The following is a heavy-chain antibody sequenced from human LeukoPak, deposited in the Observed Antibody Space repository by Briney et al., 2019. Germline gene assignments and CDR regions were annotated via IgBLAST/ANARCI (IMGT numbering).Heavy chain of an antibody. V-gene: IGHV3-11*04. CDR3: ARSGDLYSSSWYLAAFDI. Sequence: GGSLRLSCAASGFTFSDYYMSWIRQAPGKGLEWVSYISGGGSPTYYADSVKGRFTISRDNAKNSLYLQMNSLRAEDTAVYYCARSGDLYSSSWYLAAFDIWGQGTMVTVSS. CDR2: ISGGGSPT. CDR1: GFTFSDYY. J-gene: IGHJ3*02. D-gene: IGHD6-13*01.